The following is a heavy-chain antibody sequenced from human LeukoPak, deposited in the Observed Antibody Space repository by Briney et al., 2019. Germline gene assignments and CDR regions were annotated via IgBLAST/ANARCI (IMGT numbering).Heavy chain of an antibody. CDR1: GYTFTSYG. V-gene: IGHV1-18*01. CDR2: ISAYNGNT. CDR3: ARCRMITFGGVIGYDY. J-gene: IGHJ4*02. D-gene: IGHD3-16*02. Sequence: ASVKVSCKASGYTFTSYGISWVRQAPRQGLEWMGWISAYNGNTNYAQKLQGRVTMTTDTSTSTAYMELRSLRSDDTAVYYCARCRMITFGGVIGYDYWGQGTLVTASS.